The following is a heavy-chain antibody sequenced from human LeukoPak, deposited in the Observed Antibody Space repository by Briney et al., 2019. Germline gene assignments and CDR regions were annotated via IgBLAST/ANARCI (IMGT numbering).Heavy chain of an antibody. CDR1: GFTFSSYW. D-gene: IGHD1-7*01. V-gene: IGHV3-74*01. Sequence: GGSLRLSCAASGFTFSSYWMHWVRQAPGKGLVWVSRINTDGSSTSYADSVKGRFTISRDNAKNSLYLQMNSLRAEDTAVYYCARMNYISSGWGAPFDYWGQGTLVTVSS. CDR2: INTDGSST. J-gene: IGHJ4*02. CDR3: ARMNYISSGWGAPFDY.